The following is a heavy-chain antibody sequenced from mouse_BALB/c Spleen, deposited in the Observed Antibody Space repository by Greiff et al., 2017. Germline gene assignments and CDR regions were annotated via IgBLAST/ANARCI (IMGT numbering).Heavy chain of an antibody. CDR2: ISDGGSYT. J-gene: IGHJ4*01. Sequence: EVKLVESGGGLVKPGGSLKLSCAASGFTFSDYYMYWVRQTPEKRLEWVATISDGGSYTYYPDSVKGRFTISRDNAKNNLYLQMSSLKSEDTAMYYCARDGSFYYGYDETSAMDYWGQGTSVTVSS. CDR3: ARDGSFYYGYDETSAMDY. V-gene: IGHV5-4*02. CDR1: GFTFSDYY. D-gene: IGHD2-2*01.